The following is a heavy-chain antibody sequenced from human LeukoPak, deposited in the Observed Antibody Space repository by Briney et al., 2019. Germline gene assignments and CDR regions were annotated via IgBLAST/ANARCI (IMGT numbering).Heavy chain of an antibody. CDR2: LSGSGYNT. CDR1: GFTFSSHA. CDR3: AKDPYGTRYFDY. V-gene: IGHV3-23*01. D-gene: IGHD2-2*01. J-gene: IGHJ4*02. Sequence: GGSLRLSCAASGFTFSSHALSWVRRAPGKGLEWVSSLSGSGYNTYYADSVKGRFTISRDNSKNTVYLQMNSLGAEDTAVYYCAKDPYGTRYFDYWGQGTLVTVSS.